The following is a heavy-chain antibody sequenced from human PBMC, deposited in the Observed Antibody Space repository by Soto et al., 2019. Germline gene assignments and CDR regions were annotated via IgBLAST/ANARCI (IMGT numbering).Heavy chain of an antibody. CDR2: IDTSGTT. D-gene: IGHD3-10*01. J-gene: IGHJ6*02. CDR3: ARGPRGYVYYHGMDV. CDR1: VGSISSYY. Sequence: PSETLSLTCTVSVGSISSYYVSWIRQSAGKGLEWIGRIDTSGTTNYNPSLKSRVTMSVDASKNHFSLNLSSVTAADTAVYYCARGPRGYVYYHGMDVWGQGTTVAVS. V-gene: IGHV4-4*07.